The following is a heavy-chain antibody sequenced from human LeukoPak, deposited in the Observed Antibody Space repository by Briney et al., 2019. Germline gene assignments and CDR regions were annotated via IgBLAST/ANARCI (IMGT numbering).Heavy chain of an antibody. CDR1: GYTFTSYY. CDR2: INPSGGST. D-gene: IGHD6-19*01. V-gene: IGHV1-46*01. Sequence: ASVKVSCKASGYTFTSYYMHWVRQAPGQGLEWMGIINPSGGSTSYAQKFQGRVTMTRDTSTSTVYMELSSLRSEDTAVYYCASDRPTYSSGWYGMDVWGQGTTVTVYS. J-gene: IGHJ6*02. CDR3: ASDRPTYSSGWYGMDV.